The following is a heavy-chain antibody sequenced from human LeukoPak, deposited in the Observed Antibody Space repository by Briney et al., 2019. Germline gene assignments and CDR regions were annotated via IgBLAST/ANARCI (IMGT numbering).Heavy chain of an antibody. Sequence: SETLSLTCTVSGGSISSYYWSWIRQPPGKGLEWIGYIYYSGSTNYNPSLKSRVTISVDTSKNQFSLKLSSVTAADAAVYYCARGYSSGWFPIDYWGQGTLVTVSS. J-gene: IGHJ4*02. CDR1: GGSISSYY. CDR2: IYYSGST. CDR3: ARGYSSGWFPIDY. D-gene: IGHD6-19*01. V-gene: IGHV4-59*01.